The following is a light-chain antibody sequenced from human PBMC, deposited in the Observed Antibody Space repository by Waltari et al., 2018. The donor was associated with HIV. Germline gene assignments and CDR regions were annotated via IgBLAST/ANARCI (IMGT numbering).Light chain of an antibody. Sequence: QFALTRLPPVSGSPERWISFSCTGTSSDVGGYSAASWYQQHPAKAPKLVILEVSNRPSGVSNRFSGSKSGNRASLTISGLQAEDEAYYYCSSYTSSDTVVFGGGTKVTVL. CDR2: EVS. CDR3: SSYTSSDTVV. J-gene: IGLJ2*01. V-gene: IGLV2-14*01. CDR1: SSDVGGYSA.